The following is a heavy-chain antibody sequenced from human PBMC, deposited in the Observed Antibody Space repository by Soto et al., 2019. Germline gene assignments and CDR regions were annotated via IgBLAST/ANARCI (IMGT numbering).Heavy chain of an antibody. CDR3: AKDLVAADAS. D-gene: IGHD2-15*01. CDR2: ISESGGST. V-gene: IGHV3-23*01. Sequence: DGQLLESGGGFGQSGGSLRLSCVGSGFTFSNYAMSWVRQAPGKGLEWVSGISESGGSTHYADSVRGRFAISRDNSKNTVYLQMNSLRAEDTAVYYCAKDLVAADASWGQGTLVTVSS. J-gene: IGHJ4*02. CDR1: GFTFSNYA.